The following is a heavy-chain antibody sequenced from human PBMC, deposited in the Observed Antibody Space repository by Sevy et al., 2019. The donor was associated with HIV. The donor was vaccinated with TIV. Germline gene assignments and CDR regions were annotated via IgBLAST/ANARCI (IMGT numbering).Heavy chain of an antibody. CDR3: GRGRKTTEEWLEELDYYYGLDV. D-gene: IGHD2-8*01. V-gene: IGHV3-30*02. Sequence: GGSLRLSCAASGFSLTTSDMHWVRQAPGKGLEWVAYVRNDGSNKYYADSVRDRFTISRDSPKNTLYLQMNSLIDEDTAIYYCGRGRKTTEEWLEELDYYYGLDVWGQGTTVTVSS. J-gene: IGHJ6*02. CDR2: VRNDGSNK. CDR1: GFSLTTSD.